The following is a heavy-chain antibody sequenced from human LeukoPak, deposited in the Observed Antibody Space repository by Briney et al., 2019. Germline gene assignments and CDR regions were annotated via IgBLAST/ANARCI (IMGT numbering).Heavy chain of an antibody. CDR2: INHSGST. CDR1: GGSFSGYY. Sequence: ETSETLSLTCAVYGGSFSGYYWSWIRQPPGKGLEWIGEINHSGSTNYNPSLKSRVTISVDMSKNQFSLKLSSVTAADTAVYYCASILDCSGGSCHDAFDIWGQGTMVTVSS. D-gene: IGHD2-15*01. J-gene: IGHJ3*02. V-gene: IGHV4-34*01. CDR3: ASILDCSGGSCHDAFDI.